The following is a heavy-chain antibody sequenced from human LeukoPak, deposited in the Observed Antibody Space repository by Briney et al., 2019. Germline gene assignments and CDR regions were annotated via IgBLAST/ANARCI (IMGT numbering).Heavy chain of an antibody. CDR2: ISDSGGSI. CDR3: VKNMESYGDSSTDS. Sequence: GGSLRLSCAVSRFTCSSYAMRWVRQAPGKEPEWVSAISDSGGSIHYADSVKGRFTISRDNSKNTLHLQMKSLRAEDTAVYYCVKNMESYGDSSTDSWGQGTLVTVSS. CDR1: RFTCSSYA. D-gene: IGHD4-17*01. V-gene: IGHV3-23*01. J-gene: IGHJ4*02.